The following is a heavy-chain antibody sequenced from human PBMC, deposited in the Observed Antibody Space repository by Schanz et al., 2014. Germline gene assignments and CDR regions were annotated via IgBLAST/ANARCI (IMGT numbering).Heavy chain of an antibody. CDR3: AKFLYDDPS. V-gene: IGHV4-59*08. D-gene: IGHD3-3*01. CDR1: GGDIGNYY. CDR2: IHQSGGT. Sequence: QVQLQESGPGLVKPSETLSLTCSVSGGDIGNYYWSWIRQPPGKGLEWIGYIHQSGGTNYNPSLKSRVPILVDTSKNHFSLRLTSRTAADTAVYYCAKFLYDDPSWGQGTLVTVSS. J-gene: IGHJ5*02.